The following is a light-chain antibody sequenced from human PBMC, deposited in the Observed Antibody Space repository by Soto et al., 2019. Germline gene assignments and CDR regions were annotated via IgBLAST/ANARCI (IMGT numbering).Light chain of an antibody. V-gene: IGLV2-11*01. J-gene: IGLJ1*01. CDR1: SSDVGSYEY. CDR2: DVT. Sequence: QSALTQPRSVSGSPGQSVTISCTGNSSDVGSYEYVSWYQQHPGKAPKLMIYDVTKRPSGVPDRFSGSKSGSTASLTISGLQADDEADYYCCSYAGSNTFVLGTGTQLTVL. CDR3: CSYAGSNTFV.